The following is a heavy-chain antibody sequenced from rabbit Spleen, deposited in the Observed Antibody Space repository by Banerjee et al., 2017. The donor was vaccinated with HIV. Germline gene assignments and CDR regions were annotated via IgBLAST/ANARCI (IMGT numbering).Heavy chain of an antibody. Sequence: QEQLVESGGDLVKPGASLTLTCTASGFSFSAGYYMCWVRQAPGKGLEWIACIETDSSGFTYFAAWAKGRFTISKTSSTTVTLQMTSLTAADTATYFCARDLTDAIGWNFGWWGPGALVTVS. D-gene: IGHD4-1*01. CDR2: IETDSSGFT. J-gene: IGHJ4*01. CDR1: GFSFSAGYY. V-gene: IGHV1S45*01. CDR3: ARDLTDAIGWNFGW.